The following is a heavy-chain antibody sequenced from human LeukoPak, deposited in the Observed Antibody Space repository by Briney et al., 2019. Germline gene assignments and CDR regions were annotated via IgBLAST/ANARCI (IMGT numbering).Heavy chain of an antibody. V-gene: IGHV3-23*01. J-gene: IGHJ5*02. D-gene: IGHD3-3*01. CDR1: GFTFSSYA. CDR3: AKEGYDFWSGPTGFDP. Sequence: GGSLRLSCAASGFTFSSYAMSWVRQAPGKGLEWVSDISGSGGSTYYADSVKGRFTISRDNSKNTLYLQMNSLRAEDTAVYYCAKEGYDFWSGPTGFDPWGQGTLVTVS. CDR2: ISGSGGST.